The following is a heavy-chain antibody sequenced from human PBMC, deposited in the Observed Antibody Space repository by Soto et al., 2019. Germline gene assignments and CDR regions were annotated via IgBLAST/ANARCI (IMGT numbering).Heavy chain of an antibody. D-gene: IGHD4-17*01. V-gene: IGHV4-31*03. J-gene: IGHJ2*01. Sequence: QVQLQESGPGLVKPSQTLSLTCTVSGGSISSGGYYWSWIRQHPGKGLEWIGYIYYSGSTYYNPSLQSRVTISVDTSKNQFSLKLSSVTAADTAVYYCARDIDYGDNYWYFDLWGRGTLVTVSS. CDR3: ARDIDYGDNYWYFDL. CDR1: GGSISSGGYY. CDR2: IYYSGST.